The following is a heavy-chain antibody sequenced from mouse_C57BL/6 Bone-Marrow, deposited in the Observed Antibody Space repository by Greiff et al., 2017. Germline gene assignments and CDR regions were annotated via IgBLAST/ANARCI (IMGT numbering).Heavy chain of an antibody. CDR1: GFNIKDDY. CDR2: IDPENGDT. CDR3: TTGLLLN. D-gene: IGHD2-3*01. Sequence: VQLQQSGAELVRPGASVKLSCTASGFNIKDDYMHWVKQRPEQGLEWIGWIDPENGDTEYDPKFQGKATITADTSSNTAYLQLRSLTSEDTAVYYCTTGLLLNWGQGTLVTVSA. J-gene: IGHJ3*01. V-gene: IGHV14-4*01.